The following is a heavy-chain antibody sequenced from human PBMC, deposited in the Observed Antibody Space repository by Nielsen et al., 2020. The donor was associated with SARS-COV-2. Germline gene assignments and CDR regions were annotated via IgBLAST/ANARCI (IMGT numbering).Heavy chain of an antibody. Sequence: ASVKVSCKASGYTFTGYYMHWVRQAPGQGLEWMGRINPNSGGTNYAQKFQGRVTMTRDTSISTAYMELSRLRSDDTAVYYCARSLAVADGSGHWGQGTLVTVSS. CDR2: INPNSGGT. D-gene: IGHD6-19*01. CDR3: ARSLAVADGSGH. CDR1: GYTFTGYY. J-gene: IGHJ4*02. V-gene: IGHV1-2*06.